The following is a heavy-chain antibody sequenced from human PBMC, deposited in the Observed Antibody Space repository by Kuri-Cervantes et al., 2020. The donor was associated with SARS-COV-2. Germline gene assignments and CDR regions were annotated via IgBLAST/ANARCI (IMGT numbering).Heavy chain of an antibody. J-gene: IGHJ6*03. Sequence: SQTLSLTCAVYGGSLSGYYWSWIRQPPGRGLEWIGEINHSGSTNYKASLKSRVTISVDTSSKQFSLHLGSVTAADTAVYYCARAYGFLRYIYYMDVWGRGTTVTVSS. D-gene: IGHD4-17*01. CDR2: INHSGST. CDR3: ARAYGFLRYIYYMDV. CDR1: GGSLSGYY. V-gene: IGHV4-34*01.